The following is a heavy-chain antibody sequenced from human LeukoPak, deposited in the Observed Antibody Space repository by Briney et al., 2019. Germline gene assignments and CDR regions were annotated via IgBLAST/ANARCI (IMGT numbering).Heavy chain of an antibody. J-gene: IGHJ4*02. CDR3: AKVFAQWELLNVNFDY. V-gene: IGHV3-23*01. CDR1: GFTFSSYA. Sequence: GGSLRLSCAASGFTFSSYAMSWVRQAPREGLEWVSAISGSGGSTYYAASVKGRFTISRDNSKNPLYLQMNSLRAEDTAVYDRAKVFAQWELLNVNFDYWGQGTLVTVSS. D-gene: IGHD1-26*01. CDR2: ISGSGGST.